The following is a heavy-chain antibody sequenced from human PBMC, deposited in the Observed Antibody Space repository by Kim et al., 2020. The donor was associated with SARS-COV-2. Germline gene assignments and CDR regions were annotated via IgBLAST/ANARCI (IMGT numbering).Heavy chain of an antibody. Sequence: GGSLRLSCAASGFTFSSYGMHWVRQAPGKGLEWVAVISYDGSNKYYADSVKGRFTISRDNSKNTLYLQMNSLRAEDTAVYYCATSRDRRITMIVVVNSDYWGQGTLVTVSS. J-gene: IGHJ4*02. V-gene: IGHV3-30*03. CDR1: GFTFSSYG. CDR2: ISYDGSNK. D-gene: IGHD3-22*01. CDR3: ATSRDRRITMIVVVNSDY.